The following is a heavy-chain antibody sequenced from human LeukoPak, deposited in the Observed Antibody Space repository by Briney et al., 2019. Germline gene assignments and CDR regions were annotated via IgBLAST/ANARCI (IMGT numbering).Heavy chain of an antibody. Sequence: GGSLRLSCAASGFTFSTYEMNWVRQAPGKGLEWVSSISSGAATIYYADSVKGRFTVSRDNAKNSLYLQMNSLRAEDTAVYYCAKDHNFYGSAPLGYWGQGTLVTVSS. V-gene: IGHV3-48*03. CDR3: AKDHNFYGSAPLGY. J-gene: IGHJ4*02. CDR1: GFTFSTYE. D-gene: IGHD3-10*01. CDR2: ISSGAATI.